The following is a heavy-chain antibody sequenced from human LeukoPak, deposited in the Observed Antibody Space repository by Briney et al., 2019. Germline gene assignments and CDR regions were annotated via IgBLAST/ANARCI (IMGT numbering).Heavy chain of an antibody. Sequence: ASVKVSCKFSGYTLTELSMHWVRQAPGKGLQWMGGFDPEDGETIYAQKFQGRVTMTEDTSTDTAYMELSSLGSEDTAVYYCATGSGSERNWFDPWGQGTLVTVSS. CDR1: GYTLTELS. D-gene: IGHD1-26*01. CDR2: FDPEDGET. V-gene: IGHV1-24*01. J-gene: IGHJ5*02. CDR3: ATGSGSERNWFDP.